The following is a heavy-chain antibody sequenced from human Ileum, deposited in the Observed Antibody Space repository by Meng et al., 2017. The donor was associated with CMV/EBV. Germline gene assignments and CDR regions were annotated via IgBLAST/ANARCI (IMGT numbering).Heavy chain of an antibody. D-gene: IGHD3-10*01. Sequence: QVQLPQAGPGLVKTLETLSLTCYVSCGSISNYSWSWIRQPAGKGLEWIAHIYTSGTTNYNPSLKSRVTMSVDTSRNQFSLKLTSVTAADTAVYYCARNYGSGNWNFFHYWGQGTLVTVSS. CDR1: CGSISNYS. V-gene: IGHV4-4*07. J-gene: IGHJ4*02. CDR2: IYTSGTT. CDR3: ARNYGSGNWNFFHY.